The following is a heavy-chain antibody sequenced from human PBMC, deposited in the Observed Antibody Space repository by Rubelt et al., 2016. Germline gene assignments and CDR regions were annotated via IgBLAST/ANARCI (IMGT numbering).Heavy chain of an antibody. CDR2: INAGNGST. V-gene: IGHV1-3*01. CDR3: ATGYSSGWYVAY. CDR1: GYSFTTYS. D-gene: IGHD6-19*01. Sequence: QVQLVQSGAEVKKPGASVKVSCKAAGYSFTTYSIHWVRQAPGQRLEWMGWINAGNGSTKYSQKFQGRGPITRDTSASTAYMELSSLRSEDTAIYYCATGYSSGWYVAYWGQGTLVTVSS. J-gene: IGHJ4*02.